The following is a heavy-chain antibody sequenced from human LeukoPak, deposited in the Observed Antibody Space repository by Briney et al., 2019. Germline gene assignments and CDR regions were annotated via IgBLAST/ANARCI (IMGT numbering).Heavy chain of an antibody. CDR3: ARACGGDCYDAFDI. J-gene: IGHJ3*02. Sequence: SETLSLTCTVSGGSISSYYWSWLRQPPGKGLEWIGYIYYSGSTNYNPSLKSRVTISVDTSKNQFSLKLSSVTAADTAVYYCARACGGDCYDAFDIWGQGTMVTVSS. D-gene: IGHD2-21*02. CDR2: IYYSGST. CDR1: GGSISSYY. V-gene: IGHV4-59*01.